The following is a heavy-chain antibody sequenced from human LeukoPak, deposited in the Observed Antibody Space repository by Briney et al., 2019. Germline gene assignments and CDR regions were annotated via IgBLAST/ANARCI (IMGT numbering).Heavy chain of an antibody. V-gene: IGHV3-33*01. CDR3: ARDAWAARRELLY. CDR1: GFTFSSYG. D-gene: IGHD6-6*01. J-gene: IGHJ4*02. Sequence: GGSLRLSCAASGFTFSSYGMHWVRQAPGKGLEWVAVIWYDGSNKYYADSVKGRFTISRDNSKNTLYLQMNSLRAEDTAVYYCARDAWAARRELLYWGQGTLVSVSS. CDR2: IWYDGSNK.